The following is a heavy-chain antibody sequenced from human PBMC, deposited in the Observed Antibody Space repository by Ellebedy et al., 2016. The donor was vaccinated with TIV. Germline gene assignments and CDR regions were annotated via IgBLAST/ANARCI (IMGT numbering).Heavy chain of an antibody. Sequence: PGGSLRLSCAASGFTFADYAMHWVRQAPGKGLEWVSGISWYSGSIGYADSVKGRFTISRDNAKNSLYLQMNSLRAEDTVLYYCAKDSSGYYSYLDYWGQGTLVTVSS. V-gene: IGHV3-9*01. J-gene: IGHJ4*02. CDR1: GFTFADYA. D-gene: IGHD3-22*01. CDR3: AKDSSGYYSYLDY. CDR2: ISWYSGSI.